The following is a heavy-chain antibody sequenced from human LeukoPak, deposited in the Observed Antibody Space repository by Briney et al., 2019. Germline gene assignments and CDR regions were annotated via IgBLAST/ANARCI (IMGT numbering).Heavy chain of an antibody. J-gene: IGHJ6*04. CDR2: ISSRAGAK. D-gene: IGHD3-3*01. Sequence: PGGSLRLSCAASGFAVSDYYMSWIRQAPGKGLEWVSSISSRAGAKYYSDSVKGRFTISRDNAKNSLYLQMNSLRAEDTAVYYCARGTGRFQDVWGKGTTVTVSS. CDR1: GFAVSDYY. CDR3: ARGTGRFQDV. V-gene: IGHV3-11*04.